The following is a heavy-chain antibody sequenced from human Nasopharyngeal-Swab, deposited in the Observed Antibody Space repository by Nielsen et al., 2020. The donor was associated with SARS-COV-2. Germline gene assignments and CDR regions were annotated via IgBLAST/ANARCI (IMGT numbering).Heavy chain of an antibody. V-gene: IGHV3-53*01. CDR2: IYSGGST. Sequence: GESLKISCAASGFTVSSNYMSWVRQAPGKGLEWVSVIYSGGSTYYADSVKGRFTISRDNSKNTLYLQMNSLRAEDTAVYHCARLRAFDIWGQGTMVTVSS. CDR1: GFTVSSNY. J-gene: IGHJ3*02. CDR3: ARLRAFDI.